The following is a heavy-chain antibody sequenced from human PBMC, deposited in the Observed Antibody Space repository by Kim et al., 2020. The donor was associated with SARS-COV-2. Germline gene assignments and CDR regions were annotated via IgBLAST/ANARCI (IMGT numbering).Heavy chain of an antibody. V-gene: IGHV4-61*01. CDR1: GGSVSSGSYY. J-gene: IGHJ6*02. CDR2: IYYSGST. CDR3: ARDGVGATTYGYYYGMDV. Sequence: SETLSLTCTVSGGSVSSGSYYWSWIRQPPGKGLEWIGYIYYSGSTNYNPSLKSRVTISVDTSKNQFSLKLSSVTAADTAVYYCARDGVGATTYGYYYGMDVWGQGTTVTVSS. D-gene: IGHD1-26*01.